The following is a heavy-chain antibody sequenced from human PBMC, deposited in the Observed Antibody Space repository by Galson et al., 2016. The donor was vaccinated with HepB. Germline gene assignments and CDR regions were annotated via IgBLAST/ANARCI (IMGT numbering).Heavy chain of an antibody. Sequence: SLRLSCAASGFIFSSYAMSWVRQAPGKGLEWVSAISGSGGNTYYADSVKGRFTISRDNSKNTLYLQMNSLRAEDTAVYYCARGAAAPYYYYGMDVWGQGTTVTVSS. V-gene: IGHV3-23*01. CDR2: ISGSGGNT. D-gene: IGHD2-2*01. CDR3: ARGAAAPYYYYGMDV. J-gene: IGHJ6*02. CDR1: GFIFSSYA.